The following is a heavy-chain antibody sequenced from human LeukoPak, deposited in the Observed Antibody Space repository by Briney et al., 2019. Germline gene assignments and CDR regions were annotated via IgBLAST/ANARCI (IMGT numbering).Heavy chain of an antibody. J-gene: IGHJ4*02. CDR2: IYHSGST. CDR1: GGSISSGGYS. D-gene: IGHD3-22*01. CDR3: ARLSGYYYVLDY. Sequence: SQTLALTCAVSGGSISSGGYSWSWIRQPPGKGLEWIGYIYHSGSTYYNPSLKSRVTVSVDRSKNQFSLKLSSVTAADTAVYYCARLSGYYYVLDYWGQGTLVTVSS. V-gene: IGHV4-30-2*01.